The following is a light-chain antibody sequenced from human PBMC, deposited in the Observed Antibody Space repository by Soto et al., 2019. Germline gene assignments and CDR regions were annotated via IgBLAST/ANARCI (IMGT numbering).Light chain of an antibody. V-gene: IGLV2-14*01. Sequence: QSALTQPASVSGSPGQSITISCTGTSSDVGGYNSVSWYQQHPGKAPKLMIYEVSNRPSGVSNRFSGSKSGNTASLTISALQAEDEADYYCTSYTTSSTLLYVFGTGTKPTVL. J-gene: IGLJ1*01. CDR1: SSDVGGYNS. CDR2: EVS. CDR3: TSYTTSSTLLYV.